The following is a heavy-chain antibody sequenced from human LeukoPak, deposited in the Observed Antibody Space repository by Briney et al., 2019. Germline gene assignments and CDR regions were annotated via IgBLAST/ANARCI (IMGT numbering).Heavy chain of an antibody. V-gene: IGHV4-39*01. CDR3: ARHPTYYYDSSGYVDY. Sequence: PSETLSLTCTVSGGSIRNSNYYWGWIRQPPGKGLEWIGSIYYSGSTYYNPSLKSRVTISVDTSKNQFSLKLSSVTAADTAVYYCARHPTYYYDSSGYVDYWGQGTLVTVSS. CDR2: IYYSGST. D-gene: IGHD3-22*01. J-gene: IGHJ4*02. CDR1: GGSIRNSNYY.